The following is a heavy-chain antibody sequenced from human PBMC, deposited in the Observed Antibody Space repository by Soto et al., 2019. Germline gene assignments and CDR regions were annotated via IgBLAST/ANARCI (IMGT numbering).Heavy chain of an antibody. Sequence: SETLSLTCAVYGGSFSGYYWSWIRQPPEKGLEWIGEINHRGNTKYNSSLKSRLTISVDTSKNQFSLNLSSVTAADTAVYYCARGQDFWSGYPFDYWGQGTPVTLSS. V-gene: IGHV4-34*01. CDR1: GGSFSGYY. CDR3: ARGQDFWSGYPFDY. CDR2: INHRGNT. D-gene: IGHD3-3*01. J-gene: IGHJ4*02.